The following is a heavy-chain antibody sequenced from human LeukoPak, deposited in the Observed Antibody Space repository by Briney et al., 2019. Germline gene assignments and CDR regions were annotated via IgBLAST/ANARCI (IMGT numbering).Heavy chain of an antibody. CDR3: AKDHSLGKDHQQDD. CDR2: ISGSGGST. Sequence: GGSLRLSCAASGFTFSSYAMSWFRQAPGKGLEWVSAISGSGGSTYYADSVKGRFTISRDNSKNTLYLQMNSLRAEDTAVYYCAKDHSLGKDHQQDDWGQGTLVTVSS. V-gene: IGHV3-23*01. D-gene: IGHD1-14*01. J-gene: IGHJ4*02. CDR1: GFTFSSYA.